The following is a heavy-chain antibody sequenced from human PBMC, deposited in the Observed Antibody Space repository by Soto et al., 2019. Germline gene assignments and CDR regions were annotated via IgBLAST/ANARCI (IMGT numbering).Heavy chain of an antibody. CDR2: IKQDGSEK. CDR3: ARGPPMWELRPYYFDY. D-gene: IGHD1-26*01. Sequence: PGGSLRLSCAASGFTFSSYWMSWVRQAPGKGLEWVANIKQDGSEKYYVDSVKGRFTISRDNAKNSLYLQMNSLRAEDTAVYYCARGPPMWELRPYYFDYWGQGTLVTVSS. CDR1: GFTFSSYW. V-gene: IGHV3-7*01. J-gene: IGHJ4*02.